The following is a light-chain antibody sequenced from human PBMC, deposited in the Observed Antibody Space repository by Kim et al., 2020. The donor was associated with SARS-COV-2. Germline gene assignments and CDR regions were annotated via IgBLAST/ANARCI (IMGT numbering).Light chain of an antibody. CDR3: QTWDSGSVI. V-gene: IGLV3-1*01. CDR2: QDT. J-gene: IGLJ2*01. Sequence: SVSPGQTATITCSGDKLEDKYVCWYQQKAGQSPVLLIYQDTKWPSGIPERFSGSSSGNTATLSISGTQAMDEADYYCQTWDSGSVIFGGGTKVTVL. CDR1: KLEDKY.